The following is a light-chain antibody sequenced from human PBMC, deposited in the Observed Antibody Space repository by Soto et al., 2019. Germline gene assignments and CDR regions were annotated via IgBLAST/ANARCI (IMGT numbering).Light chain of an antibody. CDR1: QDISNY. CDR2: DAS. J-gene: IGKJ3*01. V-gene: IGKV1-33*01. CDR3: QQYDNLPGS. Sequence: DIQMTQSPSSLSASVGDRVTITCQASQDISNYLNWYQQKPGKAPKLLIYDASNLETGVPSRFSGSGSGTDFTFTISSPQPEDIATYYCQQYDNLPGSFGPGTKVDIK.